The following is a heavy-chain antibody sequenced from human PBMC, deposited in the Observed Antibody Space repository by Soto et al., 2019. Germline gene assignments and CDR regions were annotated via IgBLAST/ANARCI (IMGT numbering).Heavy chain of an antibody. CDR2: ISYDGSNK. CDR1: GFTFSSYA. J-gene: IGHJ4*02. Sequence: QVQLVESGGGVVQPGRSLRLSCAASGFTFSSYAMHWVRQAPGKGLEWVAVISYDGSNKYYADSVKGRFTISRDNSKNTLYLQMNSLRAEDTAVYYCARDRGSSSSFDYWGQGTLVTVSS. D-gene: IGHD6-6*01. CDR3: ARDRGSSSSFDY. V-gene: IGHV3-30-3*01.